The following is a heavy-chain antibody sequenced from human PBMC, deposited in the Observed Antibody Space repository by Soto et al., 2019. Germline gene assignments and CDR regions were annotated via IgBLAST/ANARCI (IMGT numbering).Heavy chain of an antibody. CDR3: ARPEGIAVAGDAFDI. CDR1: GFTFSSYS. D-gene: IGHD6-19*01. Sequence: GESLKISCAASGFTFSSYSMNWVRQAPGKGLEWVSYISSSSSTIYYADSVKGRFTISRDNAKNSLYLQMNSLRDEDTAVYYCARPEGIAVAGDAFDIWGQGTMVTVSS. CDR2: ISSSSSTI. J-gene: IGHJ3*02. V-gene: IGHV3-48*02.